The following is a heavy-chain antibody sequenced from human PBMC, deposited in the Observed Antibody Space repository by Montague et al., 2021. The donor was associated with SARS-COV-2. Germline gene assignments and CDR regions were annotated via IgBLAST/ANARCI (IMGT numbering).Heavy chain of an antibody. J-gene: IGHJ4*02. CDR2: ISSSSSYI. CDR3: ARDITMVRGVIYFDY. V-gene: IGHV3-21*01. Sequence: SLRLSCAASGFTFSSYSMNWVRQAPGKGLEWVSSISSSSSYIYYADSVKGRFTISRDNAKNSLYLQMNSLRAEDRAVYYCARDITMVRGVIYFDYWGQGTLVTVSS. CDR1: GFTFSSYS. D-gene: IGHD3-10*01.